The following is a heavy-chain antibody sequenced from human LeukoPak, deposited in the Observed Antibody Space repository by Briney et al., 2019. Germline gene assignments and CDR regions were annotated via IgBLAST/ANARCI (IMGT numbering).Heavy chain of an antibody. Sequence: GGSLRLSCAASGFIFSSYWMHWVRQARGKGLVWVSRINSDGSSTSYADSVKGRFTISRDNAKNTLYLQMNSLRAEDTALYHCARDQGQGADGNDAFDIWGQGTMVTVSS. CDR1: GFIFSSYW. CDR2: INSDGSST. D-gene: IGHD5-24*01. CDR3: ARDQGQGADGNDAFDI. V-gene: IGHV3-74*01. J-gene: IGHJ3*02.